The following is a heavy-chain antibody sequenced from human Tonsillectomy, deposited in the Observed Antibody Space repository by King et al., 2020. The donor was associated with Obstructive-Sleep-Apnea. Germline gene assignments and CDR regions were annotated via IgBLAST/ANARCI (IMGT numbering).Heavy chain of an antibody. J-gene: IGHJ4*02. D-gene: IGHD3-10*01. CDR2: MNPHSGNT. CDR3: ARVPTRYDSGSNYKLDFDY. V-gene: IGHV1-8*01. CDR1: GYTFTSCD. Sequence: QLVQSGAEVKNPGASVKVSCKASGYTFTSCDINWVRQATGQGLEWMGWMNPHSGNTGFAQKFQGRVNMTRDTAMRTAYMELSSLRSEDTGIYFCARVPTRYDSGSNYKLDFDYWGQGTLVTVSS.